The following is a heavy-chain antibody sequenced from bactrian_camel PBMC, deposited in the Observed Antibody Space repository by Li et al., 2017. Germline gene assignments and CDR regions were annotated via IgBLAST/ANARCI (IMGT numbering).Heavy chain of an antibody. Sequence: VQTGGSLRLSCVVASGGAVKPDCMAWFRQVPGKEREAVAGVYTDGIGAPYYGNSVKGRIDISHDNVKNTVDLELNSLTPEDTAMYYCAADSRLYGGSCYESPLAPYEYNYWGQGTQVTVS. CDR2: VYTDGIGA. V-gene: IGHV3S1*01. D-gene: IGHD6*01. CDR3: AADSRLYGGSCYESPLAPYEYNY. J-gene: IGHJ4*01. CDR1: GGAVKPDC.